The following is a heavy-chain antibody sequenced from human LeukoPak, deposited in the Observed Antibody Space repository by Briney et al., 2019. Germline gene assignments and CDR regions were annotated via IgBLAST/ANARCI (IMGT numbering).Heavy chain of an antibody. CDR3: ARSLYYDFWSGAYYYYMDV. Sequence: PSQTLSLTCTVSGGSISSGSYYWSWIRQPAGKGLEWIGHIYTSGSTNYSPSLKGRVTISLDTSKNQFSLKLSSVTAADTAVYYCARSLYYDFWSGAYYYYMDVWGKGTTVTVSS. J-gene: IGHJ6*03. D-gene: IGHD3-3*01. CDR1: GGSISSGSYY. V-gene: IGHV4-61*09. CDR2: IYTSGST.